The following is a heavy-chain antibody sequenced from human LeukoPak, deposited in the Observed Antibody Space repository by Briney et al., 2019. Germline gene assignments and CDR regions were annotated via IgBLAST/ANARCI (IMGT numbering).Heavy chain of an antibody. CDR1: GFTFSSYE. J-gene: IGHJ4*02. CDR3: ARESEIVLIGY. D-gene: IGHD2-8*01. V-gene: IGHV3-48*03. Sequence: HAGGSLRLSCAASGFTFSSYEMNWVRQAPGKGLEWVSYISSSGSTIYYADSVKGRFTISRDNAKNSLYLQMNSLRAEDTAVYYCARESEIVLIGYSGQGTLVTVSS. CDR2: ISSSGSTI.